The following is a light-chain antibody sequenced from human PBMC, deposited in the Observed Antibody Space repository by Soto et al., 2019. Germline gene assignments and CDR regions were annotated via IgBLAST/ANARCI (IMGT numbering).Light chain of an antibody. CDR2: AAS. CDR1: QDISSH. Sequence: DIQLTQSPSFLSASVGDRVTITCRASQDISSHLAWYQQKPGKAPKLLIYAASTLQSGVPSGFGGSGSGTEFTLTITSLQPEDFAPYYCQQVKTYPLTFGGGTXVXI. V-gene: IGKV1-9*01. CDR3: QQVKTYPLT. J-gene: IGKJ4*01.